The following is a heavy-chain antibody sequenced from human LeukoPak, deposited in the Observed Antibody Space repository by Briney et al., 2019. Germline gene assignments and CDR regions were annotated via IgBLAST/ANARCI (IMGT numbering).Heavy chain of an antibody. D-gene: IGHD3-3*01. J-gene: IGHJ5*02. CDR3: ARGSIGYDFWSGYPNWFDP. Sequence: TTSETLPLTCAVYGGSFSGYYWSWIRQPPGKGLEWIGEINHSGSTNYNPSLKSRVTISVDTSKNQFSLKLSSVTAADTAVYYCARGSIGYDFWSGYPNWFDPWGQGTLVTVSS. CDR1: GGSFSGYY. V-gene: IGHV4-34*01. CDR2: INHSGST.